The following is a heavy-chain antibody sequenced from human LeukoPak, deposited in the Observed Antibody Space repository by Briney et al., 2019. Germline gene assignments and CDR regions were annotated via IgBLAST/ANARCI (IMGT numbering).Heavy chain of an antibody. Sequence: ASVKVSCKASGYTFTGYYMHWVRQAPGQGLEWMGRINPNSGGTNYAQKFQGRVTMTRDTSISTAYMELSRLRSDDTAVYYCARDPDYYYGSGSYYNVRDYWGQGTLVTFSS. D-gene: IGHD3-10*01. V-gene: IGHV1-2*06. J-gene: IGHJ4*02. CDR1: GYTFTGYY. CDR2: INPNSGGT. CDR3: ARDPDYYYGSGSYYNVRDY.